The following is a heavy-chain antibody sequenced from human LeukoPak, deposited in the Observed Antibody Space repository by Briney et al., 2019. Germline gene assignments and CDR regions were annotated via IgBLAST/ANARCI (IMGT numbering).Heavy chain of an antibody. Sequence: PGGSLRLSCAASGFTFSSYAMHWVRQAPGKGLEWVAVISYDGGNKYYADSVKGRFTISRDNSKNTLYLQMNSLRAEDTAVYYCARVFPENWFDPWGQGTLVTVSS. CDR1: GFTFSSYA. J-gene: IGHJ5*02. V-gene: IGHV3-30*14. D-gene: IGHD2-21*01. CDR2: ISYDGGNK. CDR3: ARVFPENWFDP.